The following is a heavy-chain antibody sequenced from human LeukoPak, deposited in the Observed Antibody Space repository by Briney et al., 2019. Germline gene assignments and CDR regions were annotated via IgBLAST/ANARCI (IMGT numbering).Heavy chain of an antibody. CDR3: ARDRGYSYGYFKFWFDP. Sequence: ASVKVSCKASGYTFSNYYMKWVRQAPGHGLEWMGIINPVGGSTSYAQKFQGRVTMTRDTSTSTVYMELSSLRYEDTAVYYCARDRGYSYGYFKFWFDPWGQGTLVTVSS. CDR1: GYTFSNYY. CDR2: INPVGGST. D-gene: IGHD5-18*01. J-gene: IGHJ5*02. V-gene: IGHV1-46*01.